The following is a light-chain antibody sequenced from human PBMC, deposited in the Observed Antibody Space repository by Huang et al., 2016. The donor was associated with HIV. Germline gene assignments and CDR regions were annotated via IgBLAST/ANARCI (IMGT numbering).Light chain of an antibody. Sequence: DIQLTQSPSTLSASVGDRLTTTCRASQNISSWLDWYQQKPGKAPKLLFYKISSLESGVPSRFSGSVSVTKFTLTLNSLQPDDIGTYYCQYGETFGQGSKVEVK. V-gene: IGKV1-5*03. CDR3: QYGET. CDR1: QNISSW. CDR2: KIS. J-gene: IGKJ1*01.